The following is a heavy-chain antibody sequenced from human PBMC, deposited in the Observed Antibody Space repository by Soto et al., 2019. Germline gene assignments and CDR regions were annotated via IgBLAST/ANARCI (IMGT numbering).Heavy chain of an antibody. CDR1: EGAFTGFH. J-gene: IGHJ6*02. D-gene: IGHD5-12*01. V-gene: IGHV4-34*01. CDR3: ARGVAFGHYSMDV. Sequence: PSETLSLTCAVYEGAFTGFHWPWIRRPPGKGLEWIVEIKPRGSTNYNPSLTRRVTISVDTPENQFSLKLNSVTAADTAVYYCARGVAFGHYSMDVWAQGTTVTVSS. CDR2: IKPRGST.